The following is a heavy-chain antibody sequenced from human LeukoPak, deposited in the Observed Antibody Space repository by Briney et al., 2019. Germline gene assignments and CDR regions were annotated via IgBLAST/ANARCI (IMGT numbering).Heavy chain of an antibody. V-gene: IGHV3-23*01. CDR3: AKCRVETYSSGWCNWLDP. CDR2: IKSDGKT. J-gene: IGHJ5*02. Sequence: EGSLRLSCAASGFTFNTYAMSWVRQAPGMGLEWVSAIKSDGKTHYADSVKGRFTISRDNSKNTLSLQMNSLRAEDTALYYCAKCRVETYSSGWCNWLDPWGQGTQVTVSS. CDR1: GFTFNTYA. D-gene: IGHD6-19*01.